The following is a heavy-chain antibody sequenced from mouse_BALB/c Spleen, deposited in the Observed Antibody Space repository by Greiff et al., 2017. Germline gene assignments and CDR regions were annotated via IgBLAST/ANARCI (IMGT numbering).Heavy chain of an antibody. CDR3: ARGGYDDYYAMDY. Sequence: EVKLVESGGGLVQPGGSLKLSCAASGFTFSSYTMSWVRQTPEKRLEWVAYISNGGGSTYYPDTVKGRFTISRDNAKNTLYLQMSSLKSEDTAMYYCARGGYDDYYAMDYWGQGTSVTVSS. D-gene: IGHD2-2*01. J-gene: IGHJ4*01. V-gene: IGHV5-12-2*01. CDR1: GFTFSSYT. CDR2: ISNGGGST.